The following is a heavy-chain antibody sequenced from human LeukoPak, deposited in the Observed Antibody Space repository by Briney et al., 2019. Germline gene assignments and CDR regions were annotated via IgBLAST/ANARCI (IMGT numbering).Heavy chain of an antibody. D-gene: IGHD2-15*01. Sequence: ASVKVSCKASGFTFTSSAMQWVRQARGQRLEWIGWIVVGSGNTNYAQKFQERVTITRDMSTSTAYMELSSLRSEDTAVYYCAADGVVAHHNWFDPLGQGTLVTVSS. CDR2: IVVGSGNT. J-gene: IGHJ5*02. CDR1: GFTFTSSA. CDR3: AADGVVAHHNWFDP. V-gene: IGHV1-58*02.